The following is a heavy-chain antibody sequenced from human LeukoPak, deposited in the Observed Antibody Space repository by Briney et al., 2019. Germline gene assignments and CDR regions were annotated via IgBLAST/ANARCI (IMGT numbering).Heavy chain of an antibody. CDR2: INSDGSST. V-gene: IGHV3-74*01. D-gene: IGHD3-3*01. Sequence: QPGGSLRLSCAASGFTFSSYWMHWVRQAPGKGLVWVSRINSDGSSTSYADSVKGRFTISRDNAKNTLYLQMNSLRAEDTAVYYCARVGDFWSGYYTIWGQGTLVTVSS. J-gene: IGHJ4*02. CDR1: GFTFSSYW. CDR3: ARVGDFWSGYYTI.